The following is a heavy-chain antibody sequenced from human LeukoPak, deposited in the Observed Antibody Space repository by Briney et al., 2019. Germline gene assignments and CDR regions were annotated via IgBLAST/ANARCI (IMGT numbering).Heavy chain of an antibody. J-gene: IGHJ4*02. V-gene: IGHV4-59*01. CDR3: ARGNKYYDILTGYYPFDY. D-gene: IGHD3-9*01. CDR1: GGSISSYY. CDR2: IYYSGST. Sequence: SETLSLTCTVSGGSISSYYWSWLRQPPGKGLEWIGYIYYSGSTNYNPSLKSRVTISVDTSKNQFSLKLSSVTAADTAVYYCARGNKYYDILTGYYPFDYWGQGTLVTVSS.